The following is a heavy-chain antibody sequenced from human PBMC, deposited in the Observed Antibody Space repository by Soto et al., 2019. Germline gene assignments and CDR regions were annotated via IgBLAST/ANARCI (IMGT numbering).Heavy chain of an antibody. J-gene: IGHJ3*02. D-gene: IGHD2-2*01. CDR1: GYTFTSYD. Sequence: ASVNVSCKASGYTFTSYDINWVRQATGQGLEWMGWMNPNSGNTGYAQKFQGRVTMTRNTSISTAYTELSSLRSEDTAVYYCARGKVAGYCSSTSCFSTSHAFDIWGQGTMVTVSS. CDR2: MNPNSGNT. CDR3: ARGKVAGYCSSTSCFSTSHAFDI. V-gene: IGHV1-8*01.